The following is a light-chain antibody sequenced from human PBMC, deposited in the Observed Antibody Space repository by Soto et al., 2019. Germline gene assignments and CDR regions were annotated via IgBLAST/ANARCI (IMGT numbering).Light chain of an antibody. J-gene: IGKJ1*01. Sequence: ELVLLQSPGTLSLSPGERVTLSCSPTNSISSNYLDWYQQKPGKAPRLLIYGASTRPTGIPARFSGSGSGTEFTLTISSLQSEDFAVYYCQQYNNWPRTFGQGTKVDIK. CDR3: QQYNNWPRT. CDR1: NSISSN. V-gene: IGKV3-15*01. CDR2: GAS.